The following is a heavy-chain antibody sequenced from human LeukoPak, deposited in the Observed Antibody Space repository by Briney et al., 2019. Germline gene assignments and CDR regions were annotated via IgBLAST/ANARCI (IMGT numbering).Heavy chain of an antibody. CDR2: ISGSGGRT. Sequence: GRSLRLSCAASGFTFSNSGMNWVRQAPGKGLEWVSAISGSGGRTYYADSVKGRFTISRDNSKNTLYLQMNSLRAEDTAVYYCAKEENYYDSSGYRHNAYWGQGTLVTVSS. V-gene: IGHV3-23*01. D-gene: IGHD3-22*01. CDR1: GFTFSNSG. CDR3: AKEENYYDSSGYRHNAY. J-gene: IGHJ4*02.